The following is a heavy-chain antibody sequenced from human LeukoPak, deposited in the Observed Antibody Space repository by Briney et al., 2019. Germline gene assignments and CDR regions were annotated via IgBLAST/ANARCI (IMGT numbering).Heavy chain of an antibody. J-gene: IGHJ4*02. CDR1: GGTFSSYA. CDR2: IIPIFGTA. V-gene: IGHV1-69*13. CDR3: ARDRSVGLYYFDY. Sequence: ASVKVSCKASGGTFSSYALSWVRQAPGQGLEWMGGIIPIFGTANYAQKFQGRVTITADESTSTAYMELSSLRSEDTAVYYCARDRSVGLYYFDYWGQGTLVTVSS. D-gene: IGHD1-26*01.